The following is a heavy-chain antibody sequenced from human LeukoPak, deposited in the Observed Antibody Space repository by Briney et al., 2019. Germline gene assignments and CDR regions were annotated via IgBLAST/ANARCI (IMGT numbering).Heavy chain of an antibody. V-gene: IGHV3-48*02. J-gene: IGHJ3*02. CDR1: GFTFSTYG. Sequence: GGSLRLSCAASGFTFSTYGMNWVSQAPGKGLEWVSSISGSSTTIYYADSVKGRFTISRDNAKNSLYMQMNSLRDEDTAVYYCARARGFDIWGQGTMVTVSS. CDR2: ISGSSTTI. CDR3: ARARGFDI. D-gene: IGHD3-10*01.